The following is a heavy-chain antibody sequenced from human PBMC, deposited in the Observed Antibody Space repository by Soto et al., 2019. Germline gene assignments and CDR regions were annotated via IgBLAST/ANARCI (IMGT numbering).Heavy chain of an antibody. V-gene: IGHV4-30-2*01. J-gene: IGHJ4*02. CDR1: DGYIRSGGYS. D-gene: IGHD3-16*02. Sequence: PSETKCLTCTVSDGYIRSGGYSWSWIRQPPGKGLEWIGYIYHSGSTYYNPSLKSRVTISVDRSKNQFSLKLSSVTAADTAVYYCARGYYDYVWGSYRPTYFDYWGQGTLVTVSS. CDR3: ARGYYDYVWGSYRPTYFDY. CDR2: IYHSGST.